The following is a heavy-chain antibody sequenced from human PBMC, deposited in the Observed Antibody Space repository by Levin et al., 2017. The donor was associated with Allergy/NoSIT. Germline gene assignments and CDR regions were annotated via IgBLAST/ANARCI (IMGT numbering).Heavy chain of an antibody. J-gene: IGHJ6*02. D-gene: IGHD3-3*01. Sequence: ASVKVSCKASGYTFTSYGISWVRQAPGQGLEWMGWISAYNGNTNYAQKLQGRVTMTTDTSTSTAYMELRSLRSDDTAVYYCARVGGDYDFWSGYYPNYYYYGMDVWGQGTTVTVSS. CDR3: ARVGGDYDFWSGYYPNYYYYGMDV. CDR1: GYTFTSYG. V-gene: IGHV1-18*01. CDR2: ISAYNGNT.